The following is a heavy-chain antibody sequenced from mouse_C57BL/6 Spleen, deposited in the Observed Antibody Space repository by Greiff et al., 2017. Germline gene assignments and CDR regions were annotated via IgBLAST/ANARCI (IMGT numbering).Heavy chain of an antibody. CDR2: IWTGRGT. V-gene: IGHV2-9-1*01. D-gene: IGHD1-1*02. Sequence: QVQLKESGPGLVAPSQSLSITCTVSGFSLTSYAISWVRQPPGKGLEWLGVIWTGRGTNYNSALKSRLSISKDNSKSQVFLKMNSLQTDDTARYYCARKGGDFDYWGQGTTLTVSS. J-gene: IGHJ2*01. CDR3: ARKGGDFDY. CDR1: GFSLTSYA.